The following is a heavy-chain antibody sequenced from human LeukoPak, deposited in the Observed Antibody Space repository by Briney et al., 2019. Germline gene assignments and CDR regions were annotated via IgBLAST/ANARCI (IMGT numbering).Heavy chain of an antibody. CDR3: ASSKDHYCHY. Sequence: PGGSLSLSCAASGFRFSDSWMTWVRQTPGKGLQWVASIHEDAGEKQYVESVRGRFTISRDNAKSSLYLQMNSLRVEDTAVYYCASSKDHYCHYWGQGTLVTVSS. CDR2: IHEDAGEK. V-gene: IGHV3-7*05. J-gene: IGHJ4*02. CDR1: GFRFSDSW.